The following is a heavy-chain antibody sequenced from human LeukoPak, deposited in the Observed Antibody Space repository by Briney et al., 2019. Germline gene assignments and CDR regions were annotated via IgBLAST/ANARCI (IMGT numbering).Heavy chain of an antibody. CDR2: INPSDGRT. J-gene: IGHJ4*02. CDR1: GYTFTSEY. Sequence: ASVKVSCKASGYTFTSEYIHWVRQAPGQGLEWLGIINPSDGRTTYSPNFHDRVALTRDMSTSTVYMELSGLRSEGTALYYCARGSRFLDFWGQGTLVTVSS. V-gene: IGHV1-46*01. D-gene: IGHD2-2*01. CDR3: ARGSRFLDF.